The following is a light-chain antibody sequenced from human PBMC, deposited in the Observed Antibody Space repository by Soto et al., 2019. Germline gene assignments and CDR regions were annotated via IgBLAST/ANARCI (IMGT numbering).Light chain of an antibody. Sequence: QSALTQPASVSGSPGQSITISCTGTSSDVGGYNYVSWYQQHPGKAPKLMIYEGSNRPSGVSNRFSASKSGNTASLTISGLQADDEDHYYCSPYTSSSIPRYVFGTGTTLAVL. CDR1: SSDVGGYNY. CDR2: EGS. CDR3: SPYTSSSIPRYV. V-gene: IGLV2-14*01. J-gene: IGLJ1*01.